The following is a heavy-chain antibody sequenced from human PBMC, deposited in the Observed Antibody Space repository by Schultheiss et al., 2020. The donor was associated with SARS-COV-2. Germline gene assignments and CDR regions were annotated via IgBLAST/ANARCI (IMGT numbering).Heavy chain of an antibody. D-gene: IGHD4-17*01. CDR1: GFTFSSYS. J-gene: IGHJ4*02. V-gene: IGHV3-21*01. CDR3: ARDMGIGDYADLFDY. CDR2: ISSSSSYI. Sequence: GASLKISCAASGFTFSSYSMNWVRQAPGKGLEWVSSISSSSSYIYYADSVKGRFTISRDNAKNSLYLQMNSLRAEDTAVYYCARDMGIGDYADLFDYWGQGTLVTVSS.